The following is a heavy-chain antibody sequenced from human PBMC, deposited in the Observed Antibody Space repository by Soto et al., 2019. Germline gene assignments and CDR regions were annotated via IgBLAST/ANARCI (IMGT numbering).Heavy chain of an antibody. CDR1: GGSISSGGYY. CDR3: ARVPPEYYFDY. V-gene: IGHV4-31*03. J-gene: IGHJ4*02. CDR2: IYYSGST. Sequence: SETLSLTCTVSGGSISSGGYYWSWNRQHPGKGLEWIGYIYYSGSTYYNPSLKSRVTISVDTSKNQFSLKLSSVTAADTAVYYCARVPPEYYFDYWGQGTLVTVSS.